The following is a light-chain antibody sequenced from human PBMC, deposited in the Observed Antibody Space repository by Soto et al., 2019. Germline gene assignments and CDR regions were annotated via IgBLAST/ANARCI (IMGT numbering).Light chain of an antibody. Sequence: EIVLTQSPATLSLSPGERATLSCRASQSVSSYLAWYQQKPGQAPRLLIYDASNRATGIPARFSGSGSGTDFTFTISSLEPEDFAVYYCQQRSNGGVTFGQGTRLEIK. V-gene: IGKV3-11*01. CDR3: QQRSNGGVT. CDR1: QSVSSY. J-gene: IGKJ5*01. CDR2: DAS.